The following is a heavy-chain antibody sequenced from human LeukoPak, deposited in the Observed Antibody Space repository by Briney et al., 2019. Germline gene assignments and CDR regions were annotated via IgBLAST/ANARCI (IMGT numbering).Heavy chain of an antibody. J-gene: IGHJ4*02. V-gene: IGHV1-46*01. D-gene: IGHD6-13*01. Sequence: APVKVSCKASGYTFTSYGISWVRQAPGQGLEWMGIIRPSGGSTNSAQRFQGRVTMTSDTSTSTVYMVLSSLTSADTAVYYCARAESSNWYAGIDYWGQGTLVTVSS. CDR3: ARAESSNWYAGIDY. CDR1: GYTFTSYG. CDR2: IRPSGGST.